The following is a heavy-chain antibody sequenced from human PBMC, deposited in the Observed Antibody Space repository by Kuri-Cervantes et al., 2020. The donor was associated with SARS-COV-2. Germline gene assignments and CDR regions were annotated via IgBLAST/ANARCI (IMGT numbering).Heavy chain of an antibody. CDR3: ASDSVGASDY. V-gene: IGHV3-48*01. CDR2: ISSSSSTI. D-gene: IGHD1-26*01. J-gene: IGHJ4*02. CDR1: GFTFSSYS. Sequence: SCKASGFTFSSYSMNWVRQAPGKGLEWVSYISSSSSTIYYADSVKGRFTISRDNAKNSLYLQMNSLRAEDTAVYYCASDSVGASDYWGQGTLVTVSS.